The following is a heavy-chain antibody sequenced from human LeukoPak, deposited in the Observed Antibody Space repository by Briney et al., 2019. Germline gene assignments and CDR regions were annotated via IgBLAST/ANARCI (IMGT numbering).Heavy chain of an antibody. CDR1: GHTFTSYG. CDR3: ARDHRDGYNYY. V-gene: IGHV1-18*01. D-gene: IGHD5-12*01. CDR2: ISAYNGNT. J-gene: IGHJ4*02. Sequence: RASVTVSCKASGHTFTSYGISWVRQAPGQGLEWMGWISAYNGNTNYAQKLQGRVTMTTDTSTSTAYMELRSLRSDDTAVYYCARDHRDGYNYYWGQGTLVTVSS.